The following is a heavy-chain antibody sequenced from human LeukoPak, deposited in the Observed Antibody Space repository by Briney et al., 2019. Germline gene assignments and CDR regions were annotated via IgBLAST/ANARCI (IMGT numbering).Heavy chain of an antibody. Sequence: PSETLSLTCAVYGGSFSGYYWSWIRQPPGKGLEWIGEINHSGSTNYNPSLKSRVTISVDTSKNQFSLKLSSVTAADTAVYYCARVKGRAYYFDYWGQGALVTVSS. J-gene: IGHJ4*02. V-gene: IGHV4-34*01. CDR3: ARVKGRAYYFDY. CDR2: INHSGST. CDR1: GGSFSGYY.